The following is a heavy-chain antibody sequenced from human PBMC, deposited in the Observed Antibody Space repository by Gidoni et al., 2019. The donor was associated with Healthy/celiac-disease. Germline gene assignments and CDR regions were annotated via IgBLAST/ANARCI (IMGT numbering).Heavy chain of an antibody. CDR3: AREDYYDRRYYYGMDV. CDR2: IWYDGSNK. J-gene: IGHJ6*02. D-gene: IGHD3-22*01. Sequence: QVQLVESGGGVVQPGRSLRLSCAASGFTFSSYGMHWVRQAPGKGLEWVAVIWYDGSNKYYADSVKGRFTISRDNSKNTLYLQMNSLRAEDTAVYYCAREDYYDRRYYYGMDVWGQGTTVTVSS. CDR1: GFTFSSYG. V-gene: IGHV3-33*08.